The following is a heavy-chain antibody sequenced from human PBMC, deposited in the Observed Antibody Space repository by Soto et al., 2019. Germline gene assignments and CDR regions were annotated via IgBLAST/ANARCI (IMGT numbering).Heavy chain of an antibody. D-gene: IGHD3-22*01. J-gene: IGHJ3*02. V-gene: IGHV3-30*18. CDR3: ANGGGYDSSGYYYSSVNAFDI. CDR1: GVPVVYLV. CDR2: ISYDGSNK. Sequence: GGSLRSSCSASGVPVVYLVRPRRRPSQGPFRAWVAVISYDGSNKYYADSVKGRFTISRDNSKNTLYLQMNSLRAEDTAVYYCANGGGYDSSGYYYSSVNAFDIWGKGTMVTV.